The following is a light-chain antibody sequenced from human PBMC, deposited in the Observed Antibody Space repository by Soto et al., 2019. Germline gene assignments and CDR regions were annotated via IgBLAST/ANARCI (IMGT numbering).Light chain of an antibody. CDR1: GSVGTN. J-gene: IGKJ4*01. CDR2: GAS. Sequence: EIVMTQSPATLSVSPGGRATLSCRASGSVGTNLAWYQQKPGQAPRLLIYGASTRATGIPARFSGSGSGTEFTLTISSLQSEDFAVYYCQQYGSTPLTFGGGTKVEIK. V-gene: IGKV3-15*01. CDR3: QQYGSTPLT.